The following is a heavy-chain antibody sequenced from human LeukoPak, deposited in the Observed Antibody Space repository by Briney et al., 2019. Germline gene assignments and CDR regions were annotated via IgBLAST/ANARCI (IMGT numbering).Heavy chain of an antibody. V-gene: IGHV4-34*01. CDR2: INHSGST. CDR3: ARGGVATIRGYWFDP. D-gene: IGHD5-12*01. Sequence: PSETLSLTCAVYGGSFSGYYWSWIRQPPGKGLEWIGEINHSGSTNYNPSLKSRVTISVDTSKNQFSLKLSSVTAADTAVYYCARGGVATIRGYWFDPWGKGTLVTVSS. CDR1: GGSFSGYY. J-gene: IGHJ5*02.